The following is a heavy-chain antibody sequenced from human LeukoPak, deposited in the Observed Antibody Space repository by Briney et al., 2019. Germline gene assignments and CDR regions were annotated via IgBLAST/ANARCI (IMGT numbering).Heavy chain of an antibody. CDR2: ISYDGTIE. Sequence: GRSLRLSCAASGFTFSNYALHWVRQAPGKGLEWVAVISYDGTIEYHADSVKGRFTISRDNSKNTLYLQMNSLRAEDTAVYYCARDRTYFYDSGSSGPHYFDYWGQGTLVTVSS. CDR1: GFTFSNYA. D-gene: IGHD3-10*01. CDR3: ARDRTYFYDSGSSGPHYFDY. J-gene: IGHJ4*02. V-gene: IGHV3-30*01.